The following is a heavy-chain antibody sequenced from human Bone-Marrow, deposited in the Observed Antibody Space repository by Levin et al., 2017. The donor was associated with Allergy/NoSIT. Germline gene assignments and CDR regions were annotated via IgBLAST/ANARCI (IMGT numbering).Heavy chain of an antibody. CDR2: ITWNRGNK. Sequence: PTGGSLRLSCAASGFNIDDYAMHWVRQVPGKGLEWVSGITWNRGNKDYADSVKGRFTISRDKAKNSLYLQMNSLRIEDTAFYYCARDMSGDGSNFECWCQGPLVTVSS. CDR1: GFNIDDYA. CDR3: ARDMSGDGSNFEC. D-gene: IGHD5-24*01. J-gene: IGHJ4*02. V-gene: IGHV3-9*01.